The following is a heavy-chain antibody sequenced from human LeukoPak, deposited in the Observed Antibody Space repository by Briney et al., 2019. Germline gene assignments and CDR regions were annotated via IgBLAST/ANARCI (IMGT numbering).Heavy chain of an antibody. CDR1: GFTFSTYS. CDR2: ISSRGDI. J-gene: IGHJ4*02. Sequence: GGSLRLSCAASGFTFSTYSMNWVRQAPGKGLEWVSYISSRGDIYYEDSVKGRFTISRDNAKNSLYLQSNSLRVEDTAVYNWARDGGWYGGETFDYWGQGTLVTVSS. D-gene: IGHD3-10*01. V-gene: IGHV3-21*05. CDR3: ARDGGWYGGETFDY.